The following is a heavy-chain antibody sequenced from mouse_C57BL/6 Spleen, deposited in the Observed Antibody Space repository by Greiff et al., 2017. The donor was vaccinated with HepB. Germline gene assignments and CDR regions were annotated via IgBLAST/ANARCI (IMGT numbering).Heavy chain of an antibody. Sequence: EVKLQESGGGLVQPGGSMKLSCVASGFTFSNYWMNWVRQSPEKGLEWVAQIRLKSDNYATHYAESVKGRFTISRDDSKSSVYLQMNNLRAEDTGIDYCTSLGYFDYWGQGTTLTVSS. V-gene: IGHV6-3*01. J-gene: IGHJ2*01. CDR2: IRLKSDNYAT. CDR3: TSLGYFDY. CDR1: GFTFSNYW.